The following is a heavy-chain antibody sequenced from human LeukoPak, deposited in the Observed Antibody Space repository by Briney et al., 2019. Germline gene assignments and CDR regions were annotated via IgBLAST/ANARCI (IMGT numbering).Heavy chain of an antibody. Sequence: PSETLSLTCAVYGGSFSGYYWSWIRQPSGKGLEWIGEINHSGSTNYNPSLKSRVTISVDTSKNQFSLKLSSVTAADTAVYYCARGWSWFDPWGQGTLVTVSS. CDR2: INHSGST. CDR1: GGSFSGYY. D-gene: IGHD1-1*01. V-gene: IGHV4-34*01. J-gene: IGHJ5*02. CDR3: ARGWSWFDP.